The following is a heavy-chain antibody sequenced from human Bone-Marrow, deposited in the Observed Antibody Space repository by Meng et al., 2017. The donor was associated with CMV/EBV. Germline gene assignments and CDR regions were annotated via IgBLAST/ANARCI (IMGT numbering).Heavy chain of an antibody. CDR1: GFTFSSYE. CDR3: VRGGYCSADSCGFFGY. V-gene: IGHV3-48*03. D-gene: IGHD2-15*01. Sequence: GGSLRLSCAASGFTFSSYEMNWVRQAPGKGLEWVSYISSSGSTIYYADSVKGRFTISRDNAKNSLYLQMNSLRAEDTALYYCVRGGYCSADSCGFFGYWGQGSLVTVSS. CDR2: ISSSGSTI. J-gene: IGHJ4*02.